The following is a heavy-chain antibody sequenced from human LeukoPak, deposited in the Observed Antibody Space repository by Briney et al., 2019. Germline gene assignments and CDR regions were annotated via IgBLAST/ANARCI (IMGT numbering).Heavy chain of an antibody. Sequence: SETLSLTCTVSGGSISTYYWSWIRQTPGKGLEWIGYIYYSGSTKYNPSLESRGTISVDTSKNQFSLKLTSVTTADTAVYYCARDLIITMVRGVSTPGLDYWGQGTLVTVSS. CDR2: IYYSGST. V-gene: IGHV4-59*01. CDR1: GGSISTYY. CDR3: ARDLIITMVRGVSTPGLDY. J-gene: IGHJ4*02. D-gene: IGHD3-10*01.